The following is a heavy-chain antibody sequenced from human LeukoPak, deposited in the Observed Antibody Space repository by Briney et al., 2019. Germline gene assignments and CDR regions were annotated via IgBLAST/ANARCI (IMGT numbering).Heavy chain of an antibody. CDR3: ARPYGDYYFDY. Sequence: GGSLRLSCAASGFTFNSFAMHWVRQAPGKGLEWVAVIWYGGTNKYYADSVKGRFTISRDNSKNTVYLQMNSLRAEDSAVYYCARPYGDYYFDYWGQGTLVTVSS. V-gene: IGHV3-33*01. D-gene: IGHD4-17*01. J-gene: IGHJ4*02. CDR2: IWYGGTNK. CDR1: GFTFNSFA.